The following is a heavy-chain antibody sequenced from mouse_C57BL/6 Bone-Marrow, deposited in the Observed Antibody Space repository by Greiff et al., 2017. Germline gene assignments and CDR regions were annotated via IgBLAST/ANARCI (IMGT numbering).Heavy chain of an antibody. CDR2: ISNGGGST. CDR3: ARHGNWAFDY. Sequence: EVHLVESGGGLVQPGGSLKLSCAASGFTFSDYYMYWVRQTPEKRLEWVAYISNGGGSTYYPDTVKGRFTISRDNAKNTLYLQMSRLKSEDTAMYYCARHGNWAFDYWGQGTTLTVSS. D-gene: IGHD4-1*01. V-gene: IGHV5-12*01. J-gene: IGHJ2*01. CDR1: GFTFSDYY.